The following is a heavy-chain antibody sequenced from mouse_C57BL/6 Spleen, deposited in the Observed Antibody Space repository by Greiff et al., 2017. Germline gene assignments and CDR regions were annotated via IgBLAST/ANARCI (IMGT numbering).Heavy chain of an antibody. D-gene: IGHD1-1*01. CDR2: IYPGDGDT. Sequence: QVQLQQSGPELVKPGASVKISCKASGYAFSSSWMNWVKQRPGKGLEWIGRIYPGDGDTNYNGKFKGKATLTADKSSSTAYMQLSSLTSEDSAVYFCEREFITTVVAKDDFDYWGQGTTLTVAS. J-gene: IGHJ2*01. CDR3: EREFITTVVAKDDFDY. V-gene: IGHV1-82*01. CDR1: GYAFSSSW.